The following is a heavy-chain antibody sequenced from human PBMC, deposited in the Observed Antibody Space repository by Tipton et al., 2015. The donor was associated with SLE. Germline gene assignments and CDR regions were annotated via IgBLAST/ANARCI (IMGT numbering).Heavy chain of an antibody. CDR3: AKGVTVASLHGMDV. Sequence: SLRLSCAASGFTFGDFAMHWVRQAPGKGLEWVAATWYDGSKKFYADSVKGRFTISRDNSKNTLYLQMNSLRVEDTAIYYCAKGVTVASLHGMDVWGQGTTVTVSS. V-gene: IGHV3-33*06. J-gene: IGHJ6*02. CDR2: TWYDGSKK. D-gene: IGHD2-21*02. CDR1: GFTFGDFA.